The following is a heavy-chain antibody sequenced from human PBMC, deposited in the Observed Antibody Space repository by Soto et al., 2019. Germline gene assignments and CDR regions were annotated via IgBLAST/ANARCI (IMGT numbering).Heavy chain of an antibody. D-gene: IGHD3-10*01. CDR3: ARRGSGTYDLDV. CDR2: IWSDGSNK. V-gene: IGHV3-33*01. CDR1: GFTFNNYG. Sequence: QVQLVESGGGVVQPGRSLRLSCTASGFTFNNYGMHWVRQAPGKGLEWVAIIWSDGSNKYYADSVKGRFTISRDNSKNTLYLEMNSLGAEDAAVYCCARRGSGTYDLDVWGQGTTVTVSS. J-gene: IGHJ6*02.